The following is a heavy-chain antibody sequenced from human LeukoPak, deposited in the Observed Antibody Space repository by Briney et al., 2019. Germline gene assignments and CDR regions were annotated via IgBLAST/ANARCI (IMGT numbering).Heavy chain of an antibody. D-gene: IGHD6-13*01. CDR3: ARLYSSSLGRVFDY. V-gene: IGHV4-59*01. Sequence: PSETLSLTCTASGGSISSYYWSWIRQPPGKGLEWIGYIYYSGSTNYSPSLKSRVTISVDTSKNQFSLKLSSVTAADTAVYYCARLYSSSLGRVFDYWGQGTLVTVSS. CDR1: GGSISSYY. CDR2: IYYSGST. J-gene: IGHJ4*02.